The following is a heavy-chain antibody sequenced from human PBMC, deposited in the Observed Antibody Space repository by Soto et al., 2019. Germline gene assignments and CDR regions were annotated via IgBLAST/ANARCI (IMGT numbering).Heavy chain of an antibody. V-gene: IGHV4-59*01. CDR3: ARSVAVPGAHIDY. D-gene: IGHD6-19*01. CDR2: VYYTGST. CDR1: GGSISGSY. J-gene: IGHJ4*02. Sequence: SETLSLTCSVSGGSISGSYWSWIRQSPEKGLEWLGYVYYTGSTNYSPSLRSRVSISVDTSKNEFSLRLSSVTAADTAVYFCARSVAVPGAHIDYWGQGTQVTVSS.